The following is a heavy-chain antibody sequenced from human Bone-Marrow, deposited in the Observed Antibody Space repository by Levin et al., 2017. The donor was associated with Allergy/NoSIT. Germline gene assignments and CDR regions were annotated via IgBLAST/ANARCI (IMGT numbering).Heavy chain of an antibody. D-gene: IGHD3-9*01. CDR3: ARDRSYYDILTGYDLFDY. CDR2: ISYDGSNK. CDR1: GFTFSSYA. Sequence: PGGSLRLSCAASGFTFSSYAMHWVRQAPGKGLEWVAVISYDGSNKYYADSVKGRFTISRDNSKNTLYLQMNSLRAEDTAVYYCARDRSYYDILTGYDLFDYWGQGTLVTVSS. V-gene: IGHV3-30-3*01. J-gene: IGHJ4*02.